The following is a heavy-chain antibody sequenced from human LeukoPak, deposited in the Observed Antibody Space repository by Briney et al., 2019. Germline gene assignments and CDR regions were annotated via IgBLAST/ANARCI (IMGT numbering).Heavy chain of an antibody. J-gene: IGHJ4*02. CDR3: TTDGYSGLGYYFDY. Sequence: GGSLRLSCAASGFTYNNVWVSGVRQAPGEGRVGVGCIKRKTDGGPTEYAALVKGGFTISRDDSKNTLYLQMNSLETEDTAVYYCTTDGYSGLGYYFDYWGQGTLVTVSS. D-gene: IGHD5-18*01. CDR1: GFTYNNVW. V-gene: IGHV3-15*01. CDR2: IKRKTDGGPT.